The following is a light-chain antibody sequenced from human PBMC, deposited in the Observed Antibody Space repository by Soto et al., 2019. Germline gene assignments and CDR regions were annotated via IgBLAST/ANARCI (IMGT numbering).Light chain of an antibody. CDR1: QSVSSNY. CDR2: SAS. CDR3: QQYVTAPYT. J-gene: IGKJ2*01. Sequence: EIVLTQSPGTLSLSPGERATLSCRASQSVSSNYLAWYQQRPGQPPRLLIHSASTRATGIPDRFSGSGSGADFTITISRLDPEDFAVSYCQQYVTAPYTFGQGTKLE. V-gene: IGKV3-20*01.